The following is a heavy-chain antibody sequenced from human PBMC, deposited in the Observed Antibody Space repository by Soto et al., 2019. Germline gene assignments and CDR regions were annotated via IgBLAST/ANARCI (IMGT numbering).Heavy chain of an antibody. Sequence: PGGSLRLSCATSGFTFSRYGMHWVRQAPGKGLEWVAVISYDGSNEYYADSVKGRFTISRDNSMHTLYLQMNSLRAEDTAVYYCANSRGGPGDYWGQGT. J-gene: IGHJ4*02. V-gene: IGHV3-30*18. CDR3: ANSRGGPGDY. CDR1: GFTFSRYG. D-gene: IGHD3-16*01. CDR2: ISYDGSNE.